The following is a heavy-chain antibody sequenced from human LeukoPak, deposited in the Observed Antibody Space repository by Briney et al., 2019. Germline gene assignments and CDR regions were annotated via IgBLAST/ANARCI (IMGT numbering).Heavy chain of an antibody. CDR1: GVSISSSNSY. CDR2: IYYTGNT. V-gene: IGHV4-39*01. CDR3: ARQTGSGLFTLP. D-gene: IGHD3/OR15-3a*01. J-gene: IGHJ4*02. Sequence: KPSETLSLTCTVSGVSISSSNSYWGWIRQPPGNGLEWIGSIYYTGNTYYNASLKSRVTISIDTSKNQISLRLTSVTATDTAMYYCARQTGSGLFTLPGGQGTLVTVSS.